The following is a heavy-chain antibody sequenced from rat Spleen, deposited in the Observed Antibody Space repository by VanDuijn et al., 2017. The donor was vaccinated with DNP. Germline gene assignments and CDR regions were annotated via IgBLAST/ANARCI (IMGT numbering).Heavy chain of an antibody. D-gene: IGHD1-4*01. J-gene: IGHJ2*01. CDR2: ISYDGSDT. CDR3: VGRPRPTRGPCDY. Sequence: EVQLVKSGGGLVQPGRSLKLSCAVSGITFSDHNMAWVRQAPKTSLEWVATISYDGSDTYYRDSMKGRFTISRDNAKSTLYLQMDSLRYEDTATYYCVGRPRPTRGPCDYWGQGVTVTVSS. V-gene: IGHV5-7*01. CDR1: GITFSDHN.